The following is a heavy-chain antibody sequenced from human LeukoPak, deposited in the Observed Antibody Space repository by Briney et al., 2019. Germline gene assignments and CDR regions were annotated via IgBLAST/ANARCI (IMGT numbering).Heavy chain of an antibody. Sequence: SETLSLTCAVYGGSFSGYDWNWIRQPSGRGLEWIGEINHSGSTNYNPSLKSRVTISVDTSKNQFSLKLTSVTAADTAVYYCARGPISYSSGWYVNYWGQGTLVTVSS. J-gene: IGHJ4*02. CDR1: GGSFSGYD. V-gene: IGHV4-34*01. D-gene: IGHD6-19*01. CDR2: INHSGST. CDR3: ARGPISYSSGWYVNY.